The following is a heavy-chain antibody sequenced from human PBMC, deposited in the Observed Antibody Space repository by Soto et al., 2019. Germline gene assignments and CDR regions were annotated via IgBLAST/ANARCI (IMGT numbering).Heavy chain of an antibody. CDR3: AKDPTVTNEDNWFDP. V-gene: IGHV3-23*01. D-gene: IGHD4-17*01. Sequence: PGGSLRLSCAASGFTFSSYAMSWVRQAPGKGLEWVSAISGSGGSTYYADSVKGRFTISRDNSKNTLYLQMKSLRAEDTSVYYCAKDPTVTNEDNWFDPWGQGTLVTVSS. CDR1: GFTFSSYA. CDR2: ISGSGGST. J-gene: IGHJ5*02.